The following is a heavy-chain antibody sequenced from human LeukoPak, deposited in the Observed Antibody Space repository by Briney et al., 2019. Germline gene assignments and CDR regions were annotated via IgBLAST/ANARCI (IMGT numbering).Heavy chain of an antibody. Sequence: SETLSLTCTVSGGSISSYYWSWIRQPAGKGLEWIGRIYTSGSTNYNPSLKSRVTMSVDTSKNQFSLKLSSVTAADTAVYYCAVVAGTSERDYFDYWGQGTLVTVSS. CDR3: AVVAGTSERDYFDY. D-gene: IGHD6-19*01. CDR1: GGSISSYY. J-gene: IGHJ4*02. CDR2: IYTSGST. V-gene: IGHV4-4*07.